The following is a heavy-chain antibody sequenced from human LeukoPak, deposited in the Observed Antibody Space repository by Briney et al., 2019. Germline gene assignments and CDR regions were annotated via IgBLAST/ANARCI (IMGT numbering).Heavy chain of an antibody. CDR1: GGSISSGDYY. CDR3: ARGSVVPAAIFDY. CDR2: IYYSGST. V-gene: IGHV4-30-4*01. D-gene: IGHD2-2*01. J-gene: IGHJ4*02. Sequence: SETLSLTCPVSGGSISSGDYYWSWIRQPPGKGLEWIGYIYYSGSTYYNPSLKSRVTISVDTSKNQFSLKLSSVTAADTAVYYCARGSVVPAAIFDYWGQGTLVTVSS.